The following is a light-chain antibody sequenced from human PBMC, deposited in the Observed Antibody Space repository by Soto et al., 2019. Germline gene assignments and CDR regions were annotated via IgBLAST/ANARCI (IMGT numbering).Light chain of an antibody. CDR1: QNILYSGNNENY. J-gene: IGKJ2*01. CDR3: QQSYDTPLA. CDR2: WAS. Sequence: DIVLTQSPDSLAVSLGERATINCKSSQNILYSGNNENYLAWFQQKPGQPPKLLIYWASTQESEVPDRFSRSGSGTDFTLTISSLHAEDAALYHCQQSYDTPLAFGQGTKLEIK. V-gene: IGKV4-1*01.